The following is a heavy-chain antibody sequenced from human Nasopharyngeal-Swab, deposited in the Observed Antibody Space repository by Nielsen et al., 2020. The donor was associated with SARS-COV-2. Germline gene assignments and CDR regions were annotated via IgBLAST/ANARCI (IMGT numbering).Heavy chain of an antibody. Sequence: VRQAPGKGLDWVAVISYDETNKYYADSVKGRFTISRDNSKNTLYLQMNSLRAEDTAVYYCAKDQRSSSYYWYFDLWGRGTLVTVSS. CDR3: AKDQRSSSYYWYFDL. J-gene: IGHJ2*01. D-gene: IGHD6-13*01. V-gene: IGHV3-30*18. CDR2: ISYDETNK.